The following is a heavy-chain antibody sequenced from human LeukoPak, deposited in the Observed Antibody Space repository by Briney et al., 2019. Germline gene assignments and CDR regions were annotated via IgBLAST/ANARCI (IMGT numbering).Heavy chain of an antibody. Sequence: GGSLRLSCAASGFTFSRYGMEWVRQAPGKGLEWVAFIRNDGSDQYYADSVKGRFTISRDNSKNTLYLQMNSLRAEDTAVYYCSRDSGYCSGGSCWYFDFWGQGTLVTVSA. CDR3: SRDSGYCSGGSCWYFDF. D-gene: IGHD2-15*01. J-gene: IGHJ4*02. CDR2: IRNDGSDQ. CDR1: GFTFSRYG. V-gene: IGHV3-30*02.